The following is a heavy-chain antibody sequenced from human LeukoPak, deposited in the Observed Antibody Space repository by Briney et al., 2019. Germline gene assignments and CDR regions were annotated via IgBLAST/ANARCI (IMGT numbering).Heavy chain of an antibody. CDR2: IIPILGIA. D-gene: IGHD5-18*01. CDR1: GGTFISYT. CDR3: GRDPPPRGYSYGYGYEDY. Sequence: SVKVSCKASGGTFISYTISWVRQAPGQGLEWMGRIIPILGIANYAQKFQGRVTITADKSTSTAYMELSSLRSEDTAVYYRGRDPPPRGYSYGYGYEDYWGQGTLVTVSS. J-gene: IGHJ4*02. V-gene: IGHV1-69*04.